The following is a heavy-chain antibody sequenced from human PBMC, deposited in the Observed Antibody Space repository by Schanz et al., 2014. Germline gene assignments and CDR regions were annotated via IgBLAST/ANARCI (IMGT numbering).Heavy chain of an antibody. CDR1: GFTFYSYA. V-gene: IGHV3-30-3*01. CDR2: ISNDGSIK. Sequence: VQLLESGGGLVQPGGSLRLSCAASGFTFYSYAMHWVRQAPGKGLEWVALISNDGSIKYYADSVEGRFTISRDNSRNTLYLQMNSLRTEDTAVYYCASPSGYSDYGTYFDFWGQGTLVTVSS. D-gene: IGHD5-12*01. CDR3: ASPSGYSDYGTYFDF. J-gene: IGHJ4*02.